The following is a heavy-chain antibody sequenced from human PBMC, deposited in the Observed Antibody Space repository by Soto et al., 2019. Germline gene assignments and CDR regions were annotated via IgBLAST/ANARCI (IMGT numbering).Heavy chain of an antibody. D-gene: IGHD2-21*01. J-gene: IGHJ4*02. CDR1: GYNFDDYW. Sequence: GESLEMSCGFSGYNFDDYWIAWVRQMPGKGLECLGIIYPGDSETRYSPSFQGQVTMSADMSINTAYLQWSSLKASDTAIYYCARRPTSRDFDYWGQGTLVTVSS. CDR3: ARRPTSRDFDY. CDR2: IYPGDSET. V-gene: IGHV5-51*01.